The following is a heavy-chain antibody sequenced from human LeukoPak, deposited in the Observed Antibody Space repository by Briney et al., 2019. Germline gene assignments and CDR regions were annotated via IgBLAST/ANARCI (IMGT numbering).Heavy chain of an antibody. CDR1: GFTFSNYA. J-gene: IGHJ5*02. V-gene: IGHV3-23*01. CDR3: AKDSLGSSSKNWFDP. CDR2: ISGSGGST. D-gene: IGHD6-13*01. Sequence: GGSLRLSCAGSGFTFSNYAMTWVRQAPGKGLEWVSAISGSGGSTYYADSVKGRFTISRDNSKNTLYLQMNSLRAEDTAVYYCAKDSLGSSSKNWFDPWGQGTLVTVSS.